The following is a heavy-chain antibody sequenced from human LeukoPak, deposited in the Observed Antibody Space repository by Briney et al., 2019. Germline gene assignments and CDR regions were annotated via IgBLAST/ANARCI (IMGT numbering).Heavy chain of an antibody. CDR3: ARGRVTIFGVVIWFYYMDV. Sequence: SETLSLTCAVYGGSFSGYYWSWIRQPPGKGLEWIGEINHSGSTNYNPSLKSRVTISVDTSKNQFSRKLSSVTAADTAVYYCARGRVTIFGVVIWFYYMDVWGKGTTVTVSS. CDR1: GGSFSGYY. V-gene: IGHV4-34*01. J-gene: IGHJ6*03. D-gene: IGHD3-3*01. CDR2: INHSGST.